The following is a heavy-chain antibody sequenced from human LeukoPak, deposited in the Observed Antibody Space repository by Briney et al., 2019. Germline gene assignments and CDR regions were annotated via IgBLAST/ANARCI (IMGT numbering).Heavy chain of an antibody. CDR3: ARDPDYDFWSGSYYYYYYMDV. CDR1: GFTFSSYS. Sequence: PGGSLRLSCVASGFTFSSYSMNWVRQAPGKGLEWVSSISSSSSYIYYADSVKGRFTISRDNAKNSLYLQMNSLRAEDTAVYYCARDPDYDFWSGSYYYYYYMDVWGKGTTVTVSS. D-gene: IGHD3-3*01. CDR2: ISSSSSYI. V-gene: IGHV3-21*01. J-gene: IGHJ6*03.